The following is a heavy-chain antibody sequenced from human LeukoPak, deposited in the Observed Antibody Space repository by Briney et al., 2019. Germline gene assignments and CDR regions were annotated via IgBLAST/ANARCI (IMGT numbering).Heavy chain of an antibody. CDR2: ISSSSSYI. Sequence: GGSLRLSCAASGFTFSSYSMNWVRQAPGKGLEWVSSISSSSSYIYYADSVKGRFTISRDNAKNSLYLQMNSLRAEDTAVYHCARVPAAKSFSWYFDLWGRGTLVTVSS. CDR1: GFTFSSYS. CDR3: ARVPAAKSFSWYFDL. D-gene: IGHD2-2*01. J-gene: IGHJ2*01. V-gene: IGHV3-21*01.